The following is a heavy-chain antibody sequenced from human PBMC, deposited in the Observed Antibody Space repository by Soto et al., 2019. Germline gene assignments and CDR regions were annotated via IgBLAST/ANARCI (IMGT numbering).Heavy chain of an antibody. D-gene: IGHD3-22*01. CDR3: TKNPKNYYETSGYQTAT. CDR1: KFSVNKYA. V-gene: IGHV3-23*01. Sequence: HPGGSPRLACASSKFSVNKYAMSWFRQAPGKGLEGVSAVSGTGGSTYYADSVKGRFTISRDNSKNTLYLKMNSLRVEDTAVYYCTKNPKNYYETSGYQTATWGQGT. J-gene: IGHJ5*02. CDR2: VSGTGGST.